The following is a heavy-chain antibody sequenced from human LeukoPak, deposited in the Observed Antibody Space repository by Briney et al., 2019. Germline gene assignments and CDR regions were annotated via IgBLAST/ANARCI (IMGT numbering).Heavy chain of an antibody. CDR2: INGSGGST. CDR1: GFTFSSYD. Sequence: GGSLRLSCAASGFTFSSYDMSWLRQAPGKGLEWVSAINGSGGSTYDADSVKGRFTISRDNSKNTLYLQMNSLRAEDTAVYYCASSPRFVEWLFSDYWGQGTLVTVSS. CDR3: ASSPRFVEWLFSDY. D-gene: IGHD3-3*01. V-gene: IGHV3-23*01. J-gene: IGHJ4*02.